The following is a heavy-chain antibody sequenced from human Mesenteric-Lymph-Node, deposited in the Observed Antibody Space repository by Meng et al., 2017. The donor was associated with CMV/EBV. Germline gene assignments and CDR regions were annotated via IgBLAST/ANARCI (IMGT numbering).Heavy chain of an antibody. J-gene: IGHJ4*02. CDR3: ARDGGVYDFDY. CDR1: GYTFIGDY. D-gene: IGHD5/OR15-5a*01. CDR2: INPNSGGT. V-gene: IGHV1-2*06. Sequence: SGKAYGYTFIGDYIHWVRQAPGQGLEWVGRINPNSGGTNYAQKFQGRVTMTRDTSVTTAYMELSRLRSDDTAVYYCARDGGVYDFDYWGQGSLVTVSS.